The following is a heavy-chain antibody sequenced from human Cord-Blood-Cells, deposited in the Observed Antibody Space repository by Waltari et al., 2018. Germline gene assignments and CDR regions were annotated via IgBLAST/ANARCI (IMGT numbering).Heavy chain of an antibody. V-gene: IGHV1-2*02. CDR1: GYTFTGYY. CDR3: ARDQGQTGNDY. J-gene: IGHJ4*02. CDR2: IKPNSGGT. D-gene: IGHD7-27*01. Sequence: QVQLVQSGAEVKKPGASVKVSCKASGYTFTGYYMHWVRQAPGQGREWMGWIKPNSGGTNYEQKFQGRVTMTRDTSISTAYMELSRLRSDDTAVYYCARDQGQTGNDYWGQGTLVTVSS.